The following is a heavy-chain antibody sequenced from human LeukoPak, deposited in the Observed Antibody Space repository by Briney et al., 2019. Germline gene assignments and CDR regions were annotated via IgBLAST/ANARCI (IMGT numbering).Heavy chain of an antibody. Sequence: GASVKVSCKASGYTFATYGISWVRQAPGQGLEWMGWISAYNGNTNYAQKFQGRVTMTTDTSTSTAHMELRSLRSDDTAVYYCARVQYYYDSSGPHQGFDYWGQGTLVTVSS. D-gene: IGHD3-22*01. J-gene: IGHJ4*02. CDR2: ISAYNGNT. CDR1: GYTFATYG. CDR3: ARVQYYYDSSGPHQGFDY. V-gene: IGHV1-18*01.